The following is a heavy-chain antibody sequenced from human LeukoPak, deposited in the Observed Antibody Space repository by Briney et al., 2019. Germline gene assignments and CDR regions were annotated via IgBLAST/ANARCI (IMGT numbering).Heavy chain of an antibody. CDR1: GGSFSGYY. CDR2: INQSGST. CDR3: VRSSSWGLFDY. V-gene: IGHV4-34*01. D-gene: IGHD6-13*01. Sequence: SETLSLTCAVYGGSFSGYYWSWIRQPPKKGLEWIGEINQSGSTNYNPSLKSRVTISVDTSKNQFSLKLSSVTAADTAVYYCVRSSSWGLFDYWGQGTLVTVSS. J-gene: IGHJ4*02.